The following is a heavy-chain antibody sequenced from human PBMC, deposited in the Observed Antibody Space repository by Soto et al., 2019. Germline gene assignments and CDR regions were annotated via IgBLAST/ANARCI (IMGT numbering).Heavy chain of an antibody. D-gene: IGHD3-9*01. CDR2: INAGNGNT. V-gene: IGHV1-3*01. CDR3: ARGDWLLPPDWFDP. CDR1: GYTFTSYA. J-gene: IGHJ5*02. Sequence: ASVKVSCKASGYTFTSYAMHWVRQAPGQRLEWMGWINAGNGNTKYSQKFQGRVTMTRNTSISTAYMELSSLRSEDTAVYYCARGDWLLPPDWFDPWGQGTLVTVSS.